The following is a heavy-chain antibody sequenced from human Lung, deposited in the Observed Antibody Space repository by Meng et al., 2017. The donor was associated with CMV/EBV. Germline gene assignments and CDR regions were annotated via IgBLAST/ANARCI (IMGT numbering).Heavy chain of an antibody. CDR2: INPSGGST. Sequence: ASXXVSXKASGYPFSSHYIHWVRQAPGQGLEWMGIINPSGGSTAYAQKFQGRVTMTRDTSTTTVYMELSSLRSDDSAVYFCARGRLAHYYSGNYFYYGVQGTXVTVSS. CDR1: GYPFSSHY. J-gene: IGHJ4*02. V-gene: IGHV1-46*01. CDR3: ARGRLAHYYSGNYFYY. D-gene: IGHD3-10*01.